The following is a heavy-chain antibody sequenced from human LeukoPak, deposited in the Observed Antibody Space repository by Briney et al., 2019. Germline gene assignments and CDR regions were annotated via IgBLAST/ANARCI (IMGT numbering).Heavy chain of an antibody. CDR2: IYTSGST. CDR1: GGSISSGSYY. J-gene: IGHJ4*02. V-gene: IGHV4-61*02. Sequence: PSETLSLTCTVSGGSISSGSYYWSWIRQPAGKGLEWIGRIYTSGSTNYNPSLKSRVTISVDTSKNQFSLKLSSVTAADTAVYYCARFAIRGFYFDYWGQGTLVTVSS. CDR3: ARFAIRGFYFDY. D-gene: IGHD3-10*01.